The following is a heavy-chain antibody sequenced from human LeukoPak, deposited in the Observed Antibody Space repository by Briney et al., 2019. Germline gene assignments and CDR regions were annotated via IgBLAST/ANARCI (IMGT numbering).Heavy chain of an antibody. CDR1: SGSFTGCF. Sequence: SETLSLTCAVYSGSFTGCFWSWIRQPPGKGLEWIGEINHSGSTNYNPSLKSRVTISVDTSKNQFSLKLTSVTAADTAVYYCARYRSYCTSTTCYRDWFDPWGQGTLVTVSS. CDR2: INHSGST. D-gene: IGHD2-2*01. CDR3: ARYRSYCTSTTCYRDWFDP. V-gene: IGHV4-34*01. J-gene: IGHJ5*02.